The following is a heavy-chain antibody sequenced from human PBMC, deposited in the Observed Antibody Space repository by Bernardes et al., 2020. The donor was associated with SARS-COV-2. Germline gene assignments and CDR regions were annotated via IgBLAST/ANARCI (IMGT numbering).Heavy chain of an antibody. Sequence: GSLRLSCAASGITFSSNWMHWVRQAPGKGLVWVSRISGDGSVTNYADPVKGRFIISRDNAKNTLYLQMNSLRDEDTAVYYCARGAHHYYDSSGFMYSFDYWGQGTLVTVSS. CDR3: ARGAHHYYDSSGFMYSFDY. D-gene: IGHD3-22*01. V-gene: IGHV3-74*01. J-gene: IGHJ4*02. CDR2: ISGDGSVT. CDR1: GITFSSNW.